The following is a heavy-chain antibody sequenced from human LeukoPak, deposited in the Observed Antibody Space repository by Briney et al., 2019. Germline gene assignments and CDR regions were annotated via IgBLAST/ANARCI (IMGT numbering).Heavy chain of an antibody. J-gene: IGHJ2*01. D-gene: IGHD5-24*01. V-gene: IGHV5-51*01. CDR2: IYPGDSDT. CDR3: ARRWLQGYFDL. CDR1: GYTFTSYW. Sequence: GGGLKISCEASGYTFTSYWIGWVRRMPGKGLEWMGIIYPGDSDTRYSPSFQGQVTISADKSISTAYLQWSSLKASDTAMYYCARRWLQGYFDLWGRGTLVTVFS.